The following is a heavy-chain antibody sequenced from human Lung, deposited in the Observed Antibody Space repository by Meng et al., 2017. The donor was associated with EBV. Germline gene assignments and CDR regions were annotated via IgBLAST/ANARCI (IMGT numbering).Heavy chain of an antibody. Sequence: VQLVGSGGGLIQPGGSLRLSCAASGFTVNSYYMSWVRQAPGKGLEWVSLIYTGGSTSYADSVRGRFTISRDIYKNTVYLQMNSLRVEDTAMYYCARGHGAWGQGTLVTVSS. J-gene: IGHJ5*02. CDR3: ARGHGA. CDR1: GFTVNSYY. D-gene: IGHD3-16*01. CDR2: IYTGGST. V-gene: IGHV3-53*01.